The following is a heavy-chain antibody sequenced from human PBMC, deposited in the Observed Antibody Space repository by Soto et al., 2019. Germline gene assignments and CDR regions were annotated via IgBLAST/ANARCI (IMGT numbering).Heavy chain of an antibody. CDR3: ARFDWPGIAVAGVCAFDI. D-gene: IGHD6-19*01. J-gene: IGHJ3*02. CDR1: GDSVSSNSAA. CDR2: TYYRSKWYN. Sequence: SQTLSLTCAISGDSVSSNSAAWNWIRQSPSRGLEWLGRTYYRSKWYNDYAVSVKSRMTINPDTSKNQFSLQLNSVTPEDTAVYYCARFDWPGIAVAGVCAFDIWGQGTMVTVSS. V-gene: IGHV6-1*01.